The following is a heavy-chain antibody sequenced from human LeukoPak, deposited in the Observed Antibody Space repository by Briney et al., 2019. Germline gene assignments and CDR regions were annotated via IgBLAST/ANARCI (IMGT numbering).Heavy chain of an antibody. V-gene: IGHV4-59*07. CDR3: ARVYRYGSSIWFDP. CDR1: GDSISSYY. D-gene: IGHD6-6*01. Sequence: SDTLSLTCTVSGDSISSYYLSWIRQPPGKGLEWMGYIYYSGSTNYNPPLKSRVTISVDQSKNQFPLKLSSVTAADTAVYYCARVYRYGSSIWFDPWGQGTLVTVSS. J-gene: IGHJ5*02. CDR2: IYYSGST.